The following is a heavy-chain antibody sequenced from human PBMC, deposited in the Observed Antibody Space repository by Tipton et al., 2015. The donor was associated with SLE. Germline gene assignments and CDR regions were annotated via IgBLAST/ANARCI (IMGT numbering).Heavy chain of an antibody. V-gene: IGHV1-2*02. CDR2: INPNSGDT. D-gene: IGHD5-24*01. CDR3: ARDAPPGINFDY. CDR1: GYTFTGYY. J-gene: IGHJ4*02. Sequence: QVQLVQSGAEVKKPGASVKVSCKASGYTFTGYYMHWVRQAPGQGLEWMGWINPNSGDTNYAQKFQGRVTMTRDTSISTAYMELSRLRSDDTAVYYCARDAPPGINFDYWGQGTLVTVSS.